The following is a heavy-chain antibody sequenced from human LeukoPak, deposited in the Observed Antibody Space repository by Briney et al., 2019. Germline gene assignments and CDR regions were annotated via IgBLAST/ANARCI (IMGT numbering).Heavy chain of an antibody. CDR1: GGSISSYY. D-gene: IGHD3-22*01. V-gene: IGHV4-59*01. Sequence: SETLSLTCTVSGGSISSYYWSWIRQPPGKGLEWIGYIYYSGSTNYNPSLKSRVTISVDTSKNQFSLTLSSVTAADTAVYFCARYDNRDYYFDYWGQGTLVTVSS. CDR3: ARYDNRDYYFDY. J-gene: IGHJ4*02. CDR2: IYYSGST.